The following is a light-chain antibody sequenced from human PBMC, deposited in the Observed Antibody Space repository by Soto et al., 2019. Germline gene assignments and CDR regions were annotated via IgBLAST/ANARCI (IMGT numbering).Light chain of an antibody. Sequence: QLVLTQPPSASGAPGQRVTISCSGSSSNIGSNYVYWYQQLPGTAPKLLIYRNNQRCSGVPDRFSGSKSGTSASLAISGLRSEDEADYYCAAWDDTLSGVLFGGGTKLTVL. CDR3: AAWDDTLSGVL. V-gene: IGLV1-47*01. CDR2: RNN. CDR1: SSNIGSNY. J-gene: IGLJ2*01.